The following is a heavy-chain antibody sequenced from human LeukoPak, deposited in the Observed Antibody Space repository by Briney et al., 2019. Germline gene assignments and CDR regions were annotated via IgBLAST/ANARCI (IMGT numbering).Heavy chain of an antibody. CDR3: ARDRAGYSSSCDY. Sequence: SVKVSCKASGGTFSSYAISWVRQAPGQGLEWMGRIIPILGIANYAQKFQGRVTITADKSTSTAYMELSSLRSDDTAVYYCARDRAGYSSSCDYWGQGTLVTVSS. V-gene: IGHV1-69*04. D-gene: IGHD6-13*01. CDR1: GGTFSSYA. CDR2: IIPILGIA. J-gene: IGHJ4*02.